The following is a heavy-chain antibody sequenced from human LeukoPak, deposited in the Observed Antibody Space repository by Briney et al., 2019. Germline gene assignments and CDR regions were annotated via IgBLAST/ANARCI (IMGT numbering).Heavy chain of an antibody. CDR2: ISTGGST. V-gene: IGHV3-23*01. J-gene: IGHJ6*02. CDR1: GFTLSNYA. Sequence: GESLRLSCAASGFTLSNYAMNWVRQAPGKGLEWVLGISTGGSTYSADSVKGRFTISRDNSKNTLYLQMNSLRAEDTAVYYCASYYDSSDRSGYYYGMDVWGQGTTVTVSS. D-gene: IGHD3-22*01. CDR3: ASYYDSSDRSGYYYGMDV.